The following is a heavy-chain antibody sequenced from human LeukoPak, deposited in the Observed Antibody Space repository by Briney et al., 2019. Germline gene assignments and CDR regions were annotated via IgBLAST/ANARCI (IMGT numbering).Heavy chain of an antibody. CDR3: AKGVYDSSGYYYTLGY. Sequence: GGSLRLSCAASGFTFSSYGMYWVRQAPGKGLEWLAVISYDGSDKYYAASVEGRFTISRDNSKNTLYLQMNSLRAEGTAVYYCAKGVYDSSGYYYTLGYWGQGTLVTVFS. CDR1: GFTFSSYG. CDR2: ISYDGSDK. D-gene: IGHD3-22*01. J-gene: IGHJ4*02. V-gene: IGHV3-30*18.